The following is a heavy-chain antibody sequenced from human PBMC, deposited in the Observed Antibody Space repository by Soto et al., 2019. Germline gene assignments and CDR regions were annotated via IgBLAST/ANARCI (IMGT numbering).Heavy chain of an antibody. CDR2: IYSGGST. D-gene: IGHD6-25*01. Sequence: EVQLVESGGGFIQPGGSLRLSCVVSGLTVSRNYMTWVRQAPGKGLECVSVIYSGGSTYSADSVKGRFTITRDNSTNTMYPLMNSLRVADTAVYYCARFSQGRPEGMDAWGQGTTVTVS. CDR3: ARFSQGRPEGMDA. J-gene: IGHJ6*02. CDR1: GLTVSRNY. V-gene: IGHV3-53*01.